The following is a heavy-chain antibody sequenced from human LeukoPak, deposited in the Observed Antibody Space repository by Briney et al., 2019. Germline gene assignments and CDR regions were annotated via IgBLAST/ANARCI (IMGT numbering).Heavy chain of an antibody. Sequence: ASVKVSCKSSGYTFTSYGISWVRQAPGQGLEWMGWISAYNGNTNYAQKLQGRVTMTTDTSTSTAYMELRSLRSDDTAVYYCARNQGYYASGYFLDYWGQGTLVTVSS. J-gene: IGHJ4*02. CDR3: ARNQGYYASGYFLDY. CDR2: ISAYNGNT. V-gene: IGHV1-18*01. CDR1: GYTFTSYG. D-gene: IGHD3-10*01.